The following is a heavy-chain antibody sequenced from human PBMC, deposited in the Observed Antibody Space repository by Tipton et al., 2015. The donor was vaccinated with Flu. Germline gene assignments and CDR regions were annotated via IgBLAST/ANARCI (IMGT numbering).Heavy chain of an antibody. CDR2: LRGSGGST. CDR1: GFTFSSYA. D-gene: IGHD3-10*01. V-gene: IGHV3-23*01. Sequence: SLRLSCAASGFTFSSYAMSWVRQAPGKGLEWVSGLRGSGGSTYYADSVKGRFTISRDDSKNTLYLQMNSLRAEGTAVYYCAKSSGRVLEGSGSYYLDYWGQGTLVTVSS. CDR3: AKSSGRVLEGSGSYYLDY. J-gene: IGHJ4*02.